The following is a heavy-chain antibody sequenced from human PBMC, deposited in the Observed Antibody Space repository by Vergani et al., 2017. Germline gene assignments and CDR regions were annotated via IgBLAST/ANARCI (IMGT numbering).Heavy chain of an antibody. J-gene: IGHJ6*02. CDR1: GFSLSTSGEV. CDR3: AHNPSVVQGLTNGLYYYYYYGMDV. CDR2: IYWNDDK. D-gene: IGHD2-8*01. Sequence: QITLKESGPTLVKPTQTLTLTCTFSGFSLSTSGEVVAWVRQPPGKALEWLALIYWNDDKRYSPSLKRRLTLTKDTSKNRVVLTMTDMDPADTATYYCAHNPSVVQGLTNGLYYYYYYGMDVWGHGTAVTVSS. V-gene: IGHV2-5*01.